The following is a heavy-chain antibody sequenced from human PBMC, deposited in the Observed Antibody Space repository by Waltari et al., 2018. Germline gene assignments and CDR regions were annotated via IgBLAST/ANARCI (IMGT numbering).Heavy chain of an antibody. J-gene: IGHJ1*01. CDR2: MQYRGST. Sequence: QLQLQASGPGPVKPSETLSLTCSVSGGSITTNHNWGWIRQPPGKGLEWMGNMQYRGSTFYNPSLESRVTISLDTWKNQFSLRLTSVGAADTAVYFCGRIAFGDEGGYFQHWGQGTLVTVSS. D-gene: IGHD4-17*01. CDR1: GGSITTNHN. CDR3: GRIAFGDEGGYFQH. V-gene: IGHV4-39*01.